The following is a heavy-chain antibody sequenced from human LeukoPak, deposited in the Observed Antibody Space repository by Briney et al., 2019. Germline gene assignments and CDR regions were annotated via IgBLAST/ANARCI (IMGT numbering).Heavy chain of an antibody. CDR1: GYTFTSYD. J-gene: IGHJ4*02. Sequence: GASVKVSCKASGYTFTSYDNNWVRLAAGQGLEWMAWMNPNSGNTGYAQKFQGRVTVTRNTSIDTAYMELSSLRSEDTAVYYCARGFRDAYSRKFDSWGQGALVTVSS. CDR3: ARGFRDAYSRKFDS. V-gene: IGHV1-8*01. D-gene: IGHD1-26*01. CDR2: MNPNSGNT.